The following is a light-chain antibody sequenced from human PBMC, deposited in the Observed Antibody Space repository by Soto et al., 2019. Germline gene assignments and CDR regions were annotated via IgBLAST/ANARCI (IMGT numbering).Light chain of an antibody. CDR3: QQRNIWPPVT. Sequence: EIVLTQSPATLSLSPGERATLSCRASPSFTNYLAWYQQKPGQPPRLLIYGAFNRAAGIPARFSGSGSGTDFTLTISSLEPEDSAVYYCQQRNIWPPVTFGQGTRLENK. J-gene: IGKJ5*01. CDR1: PSFTNY. V-gene: IGKV3-11*01. CDR2: GAF.